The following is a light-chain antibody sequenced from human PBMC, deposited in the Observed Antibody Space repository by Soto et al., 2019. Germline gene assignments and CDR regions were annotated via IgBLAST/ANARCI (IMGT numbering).Light chain of an antibody. CDR1: QSVSSN. Sequence: EIVMTQSPATLSVSPGERATLSCRASQSVSSNLAWYQQKPGQAPRLLFYGASTRATGIPARFSGSGSGTVFTLTISSLQSEDFAVYYCHQYNNWPTWTFGQGTKVETK. CDR2: GAS. V-gene: IGKV3-15*01. CDR3: HQYNNWPTWT. J-gene: IGKJ1*01.